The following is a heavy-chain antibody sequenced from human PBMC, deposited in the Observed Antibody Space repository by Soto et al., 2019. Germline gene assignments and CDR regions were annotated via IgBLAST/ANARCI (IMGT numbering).Heavy chain of an antibody. CDR2: XXXXXSDT. V-gene: IGHV5-51*01. Sequence: GESLKISCKGSGYSFTSYWIGWVRQMPGKGLEWMGXXXXXXSDTRYSPSFQGQVTISADKSISTAYLQWSSLKASDTAMYYCARSRDPYAFDIWGQGTMVTVSS. CDR3: ARSRDPYAFDI. CDR1: GYSFTSYW. J-gene: IGHJ3*02.